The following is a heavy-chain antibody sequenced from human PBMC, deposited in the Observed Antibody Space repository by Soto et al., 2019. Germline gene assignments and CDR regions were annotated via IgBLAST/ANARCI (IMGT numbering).Heavy chain of an antibody. D-gene: IGHD6-13*01. CDR1: GGSISSYY. V-gene: IGHV4-59*01. CDR2: IYYTGST. CDR3: VREVTRWYGVFNY. Sequence: PTETLSLTCTVSGGSISSYYWSWIRQPPGKGLEWIGYIYYTGSTNSNPSLKSRVTISVDTSKNQLSMKLRSVTAADTAVYYCVREVTRWYGVFNYWGLGTLVTVSS. J-gene: IGHJ4*02.